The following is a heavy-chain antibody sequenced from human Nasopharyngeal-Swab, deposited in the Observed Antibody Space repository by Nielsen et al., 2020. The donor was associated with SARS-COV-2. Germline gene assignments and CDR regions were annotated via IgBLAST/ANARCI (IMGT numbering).Heavy chain of an antibody. CDR1: GGSISSSSYY. CDR3: ARGLQYYDFWSGHYATNWFDP. J-gene: IGHJ5*02. CDR2: IYYSGST. D-gene: IGHD3-3*01. V-gene: IGHV4-39*07. Sequence: SEPLSLTCTVSGGSISSSSYYWGWIRQPPGKGLEWIGRIYYSGSTYYNPSLKSRVTISVDTSKNQFSLKLSSVTAADTAVYYCARGLQYYDFWSGHYATNWFDPWGQGTLVTVSS.